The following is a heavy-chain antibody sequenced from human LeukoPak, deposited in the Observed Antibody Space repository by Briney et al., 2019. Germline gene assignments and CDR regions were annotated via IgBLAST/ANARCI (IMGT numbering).Heavy chain of an antibody. Sequence: SETLSLTCTVSGVSITTYYWSWIRQPPGKGLEWIGYIYYIGNTNYNSSLKSRVTISVDTSKHQFSLKLNSVTAADTAVYYCARDASSAGAFDIWGQGTMVTVSS. J-gene: IGHJ3*02. CDR1: GVSITTYY. D-gene: IGHD2-15*01. V-gene: IGHV4-59*01. CDR2: IYYIGNT. CDR3: ARDASSAGAFDI.